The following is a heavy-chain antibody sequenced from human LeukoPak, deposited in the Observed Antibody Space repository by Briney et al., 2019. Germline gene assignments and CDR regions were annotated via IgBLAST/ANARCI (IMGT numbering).Heavy chain of an antibody. Sequence: PGGSLRLSCAASGFTFSSYGMHWVRQAPGKGLEWVAVVWYDGSNEHYADSVKGRFTISRDNARSTLYLQMNNLRAEDTAVYYCAREKQQLTSVADYWGQGTLVIVSS. J-gene: IGHJ4*02. CDR3: AREKQQLTSVADY. V-gene: IGHV3-33*01. D-gene: IGHD6-13*01. CDR1: GFTFSSYG. CDR2: VWYDGSNE.